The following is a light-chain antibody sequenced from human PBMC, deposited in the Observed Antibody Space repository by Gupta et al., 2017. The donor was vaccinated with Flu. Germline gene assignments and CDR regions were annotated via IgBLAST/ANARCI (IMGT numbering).Light chain of an antibody. CDR3: RQYDDGHKGT. J-gene: IGKJ5*01. Sequence: VMTQSPATLSVSPGQSATLSCRASQSVVDNVAWYQQKRGQAPRLLIYGASTRANGIPARFRGSGSGTACTLIISSMQSHDFVINYCRQYDDGHKGTFGQGTRLEIK. CDR2: GAS. V-gene: IGKV3-15*01. CDR1: QSVVDN.